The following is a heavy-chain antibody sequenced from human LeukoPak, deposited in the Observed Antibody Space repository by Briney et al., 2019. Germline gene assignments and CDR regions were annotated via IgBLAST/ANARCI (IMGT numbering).Heavy chain of an antibody. Sequence: SETLSLTCAVYGGSFNFYKWSWVRQSPGKGLEWIGEIDHSGRTSYTAPLKSRVTVSIDTPKKQFSLRLTSVIAADTAIYFCARGMSSYDSEGFGYGMDVWGQGTTVTVSS. CDR1: GGSFNFYK. CDR2: IDHSGRT. J-gene: IGHJ6*02. V-gene: IGHV4-34*01. CDR3: ARGMSSYDSEGFGYGMDV. D-gene: IGHD3-16*01.